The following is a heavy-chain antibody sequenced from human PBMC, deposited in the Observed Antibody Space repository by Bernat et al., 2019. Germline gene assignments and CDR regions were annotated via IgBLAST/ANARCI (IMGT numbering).Heavy chain of an antibody. J-gene: IGHJ6*02. D-gene: IGHD5-12*01. CDR2: ISYDGSNK. CDR3: ARDIVATSRYGMDV. CDR1: GFTFSSYA. V-gene: IGHV3-30-3*01. Sequence: QVQLVESGGGVVQPGRSLRLSCAASGFTFSSYAMHWVRQAPGKGLEWVAVISYDGSNKYYADSVKGRFTISGDNSKNTLYLQMNSLRAEDTAVYYCARDIVATSRYGMDVWGQGTTVTVSS.